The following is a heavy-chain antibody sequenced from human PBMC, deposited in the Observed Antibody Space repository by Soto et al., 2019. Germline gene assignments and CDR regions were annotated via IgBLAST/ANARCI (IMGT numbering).Heavy chain of an antibody. Sequence: LSLTCPVSGGSISSYYWSWIRQPPGKGLEWIGYIYYSGSTNYNPSLKSRVTISVDTSKNQFSLKLSSVTAADTAVYYCARDSGSYSDAFDIWGQGTMVTVSS. V-gene: IGHV4-59*01. D-gene: IGHD1-26*01. CDR1: GGSISSYY. CDR3: ARDSGSYSDAFDI. CDR2: IYYSGST. J-gene: IGHJ3*02.